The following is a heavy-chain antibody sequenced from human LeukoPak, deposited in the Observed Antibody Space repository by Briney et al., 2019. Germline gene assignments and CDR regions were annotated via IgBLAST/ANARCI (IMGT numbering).Heavy chain of an antibody. CDR3: ARGPVGATTITYYFDY. J-gene: IGHJ4*02. Sequence: SETLSLTCAVYGESFSGYYWSWIRQPPGKGLEWIGEINHSGSTNYNPSLKSRVTISVDTSKNQFSLKLSSVIAADTAVYYCARGPVGATTITYYFDYWGQGTLVTVSS. V-gene: IGHV4-34*01. D-gene: IGHD1-26*01. CDR2: INHSGST. CDR1: GESFSGYY.